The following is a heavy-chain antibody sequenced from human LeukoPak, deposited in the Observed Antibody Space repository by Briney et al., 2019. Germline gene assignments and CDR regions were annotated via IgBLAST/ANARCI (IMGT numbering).Heavy chain of an antibody. CDR2: MQNSGSA. D-gene: IGHD2-8*01. V-gene: IGHV4-30-4*01. J-gene: IGHJ5*02. Sequence: NPSQTLSLTCIVSGDSISSGGYYWTWIRQPPGKGLEWLGYMQNSGSAYYNPSLKSRISISVDTSKNQFSLRLDSVTAADTAVYCCARRLNGWFDPRGQGALVTVSS. CDR1: GDSISSGGYY. CDR3: ARRLNGWFDP.